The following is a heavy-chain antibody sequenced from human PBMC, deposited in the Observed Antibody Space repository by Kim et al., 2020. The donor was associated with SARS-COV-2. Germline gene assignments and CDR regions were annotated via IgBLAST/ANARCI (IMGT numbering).Heavy chain of an antibody. CDR1: GGSISSGGYY. J-gene: IGHJ4*02. V-gene: IGHV4-31*03. D-gene: IGHD3-9*01. CDR3: ARVSELRYFDFLLNRYFDY. Sequence: SETLSLTCTVSGGSISSGGYYWSWIRQHPGKGLEWIGYIYYSGSTYYNPSLKSRVTISVDTSKNQFSLKLSSVTAADTAVYYCARVSELRYFDFLLNRYFDYWGQGTLVTVSS. CDR2: IYYSGST.